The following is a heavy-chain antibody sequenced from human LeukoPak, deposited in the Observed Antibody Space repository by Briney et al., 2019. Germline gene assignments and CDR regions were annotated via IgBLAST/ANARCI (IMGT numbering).Heavy chain of an antibody. V-gene: IGHV3-48*03. CDR2: ISGSGSTM. D-gene: IGHD6-13*01. Sequence: GGSLRLSCAASGFTFSSYEMNWVRQAPGKGLEWVSYISGSGSTMYYADSVKGRFTISRDNAKNSLYLQMNSLRDEDTAVYYCASERIGSWEFDYWGQGTLVTVSS. CDR1: GFTFSSYE. CDR3: ASERIGSWEFDY. J-gene: IGHJ4*02.